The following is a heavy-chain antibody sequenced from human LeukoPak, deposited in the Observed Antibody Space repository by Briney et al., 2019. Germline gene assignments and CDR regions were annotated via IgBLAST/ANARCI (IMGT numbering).Heavy chain of an antibody. D-gene: IGHD3-10*01. CDR2: IYSSGST. Sequence: SETLSLTCSVSGASISSGSNYWGWIRQPPGKTLEWIGSIYSSGSTYYNSSLKSRVIILIDTSKNHFSLTLSSVTAADTAVYYCTRSDGYGLVGIWGQGTMVTVSS. V-gene: IGHV4-39*07. CDR1: GASISSGSNY. CDR3: TRSDGYGLVGI. J-gene: IGHJ3*01.